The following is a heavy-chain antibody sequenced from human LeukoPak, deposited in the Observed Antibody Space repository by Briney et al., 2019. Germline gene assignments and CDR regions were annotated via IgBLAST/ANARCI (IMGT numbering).Heavy chain of an antibody. D-gene: IGHD3-3*01. J-gene: IGHJ4*02. CDR1: GFIFDDYG. CDR3: ARGVPYASWSGPHYSDY. CDR2: ISWNSGSI. Sequence: GRSLRLSCAASGFIFDDYGMHWVRQAPGKGLEWVSGISWNSGSIDYADSVKGRFSISRDNAKNSLYLQMNSLRAEDTAVYYCARGVPYASWSGPHYSDYWGQGTLVTVSS. V-gene: IGHV3-9*01.